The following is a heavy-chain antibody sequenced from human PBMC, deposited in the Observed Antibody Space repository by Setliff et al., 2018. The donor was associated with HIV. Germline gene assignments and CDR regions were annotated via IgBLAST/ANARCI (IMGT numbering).Heavy chain of an antibody. D-gene: IGHD3-16*01. CDR3: AKDLSRGGVSLCNWFDP. J-gene: IGHJ5*02. Sequence: PGGSMRLSCAASGFTFSSYAMSWVRQAPGKGLEWVSTISGSGGSTYYADSVKGRFTISRDNSKNTLYLQMNSLRAEDTAVYYWAKDLSRGGVSLCNWFDPWGQGTLVTVSS. CDR1: GFTFSSYA. CDR2: ISGSGGST. V-gene: IGHV3-23*01.